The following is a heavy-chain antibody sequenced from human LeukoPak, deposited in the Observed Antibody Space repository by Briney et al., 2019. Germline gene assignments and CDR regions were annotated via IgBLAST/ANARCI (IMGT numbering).Heavy chain of an antibody. V-gene: IGHV1-2*02. CDR2: INPNSGGT. CDR3: ASSVDTAMPSDAGFDI. CDR1: GYTFTDYY. D-gene: IGHD5-18*01. Sequence: ASVTVSFKASGYTFTDYYMHWVRQAPGQGLEWMGWINPNSGGTNYAQKFQGRVTMTRDTSISTAYMELSRLRSDDTAVYYCASSVDTAMPSDAGFDIWGQGTMVTVSS. J-gene: IGHJ3*02.